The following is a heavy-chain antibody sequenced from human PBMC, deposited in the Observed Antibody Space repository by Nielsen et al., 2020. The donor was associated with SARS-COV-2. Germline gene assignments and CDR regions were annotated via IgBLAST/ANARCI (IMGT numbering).Heavy chain of an antibody. Sequence: GESLKISCAASGFTFSSYSMNWVRQAPGKGLEWVSSISSSSSYIYYADSVKGRFTISRDNAKNSLYLQMNSLRAEDTAVYYCARGSYGMNVWGQGTTVTVSS. CDR2: ISSSSSYI. CDR1: GFTFSSYS. CDR3: ARGSYGMNV. J-gene: IGHJ6*02. V-gene: IGHV3-21*01.